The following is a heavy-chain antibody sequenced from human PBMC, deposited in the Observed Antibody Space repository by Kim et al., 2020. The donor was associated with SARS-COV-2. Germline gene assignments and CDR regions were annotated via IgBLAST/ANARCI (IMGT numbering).Heavy chain of an antibody. J-gene: IGHJ3*02. V-gene: IGHV3-74*01. Sequence: CAHSVEGRFTISRDNAKNTLYLQMNSLGADDTAIYYCARGASFAFFIWGQGTAVSVSP. CDR3: ARGASFAFFI. D-gene: IGHD6-6*01.